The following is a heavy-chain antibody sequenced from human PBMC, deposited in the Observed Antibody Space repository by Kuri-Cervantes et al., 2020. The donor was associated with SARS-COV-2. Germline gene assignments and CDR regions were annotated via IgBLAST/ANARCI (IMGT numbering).Heavy chain of an antibody. CDR3: ARTPASITGTYMDV. D-gene: IGHD1-7*01. J-gene: IGHJ6*03. CDR2: IYYSGST. V-gene: IGHV4-30-4*08. Sequence: LRLSCTVSGGSISSGDYYWSWIRQPPGKGLEWIGYIYYSGSTYYNPSLKSRVTISVDTSKNQFSLKLSSVTAADTAVYYCARTPASITGTYMDVWGKGTTVTVSS. CDR1: GGSISSGDYY.